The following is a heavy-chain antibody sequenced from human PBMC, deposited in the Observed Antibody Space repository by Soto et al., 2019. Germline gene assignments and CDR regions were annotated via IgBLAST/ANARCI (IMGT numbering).Heavy chain of an antibody. CDR2: ISYSGSS. J-gene: IGHJ4*02. Sequence: SETLSLTCTVSGGSISSSSYYWGWIRQPPGRGLEWVGSISYSGSSYYNPSLKSRVTISVDTSKNQFSLRLSSVTAADTAVYYCARESRSWYGSIWDYWGQGTLVTVSS. CDR1: GGSISSSSYY. CDR3: ARESRSWYGSIWDY. V-gene: IGHV4-39*02. D-gene: IGHD6-13*01.